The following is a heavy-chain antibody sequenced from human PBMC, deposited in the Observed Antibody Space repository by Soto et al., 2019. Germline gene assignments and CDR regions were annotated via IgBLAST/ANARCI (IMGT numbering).Heavy chain of an antibody. V-gene: IGHV4-31*03. CDR1: GGSISSGGYY. Sequence: QVQLQESGPGLVKPSQTLSLTCTVSGGSISSGGYYWYWIRQHPGKGLEWIGYLYYSGTTYYNPSLKSRVTIAVDTSKYQFSLKLSSVTAAATAVYYCAASCVACGGFNYYGMDVWGQGTTVTVSS. CDR3: AASCVACGGFNYYGMDV. D-gene: IGHD2-21*01. J-gene: IGHJ6*02. CDR2: LYYSGTT.